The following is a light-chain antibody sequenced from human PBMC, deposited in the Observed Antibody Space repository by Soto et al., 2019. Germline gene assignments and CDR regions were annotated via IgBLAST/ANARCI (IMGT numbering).Light chain of an antibody. CDR1: QSVSNSY. CDR3: QPYYSPST. Sequence: EIVLTQSPGTLSLSPGERATLSCRASQSVSNSYLAWYQQKPGQAPRLLIYGASNRATGIPDRFSGSGSGTDFTLTISRLEPEDFAVYYCQPYYSPSTFGQGTKLDIK. V-gene: IGKV3-20*01. CDR2: GAS. J-gene: IGKJ2*01.